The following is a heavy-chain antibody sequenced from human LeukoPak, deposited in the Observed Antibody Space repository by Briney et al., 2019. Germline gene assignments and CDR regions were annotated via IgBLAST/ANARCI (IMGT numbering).Heavy chain of an antibody. V-gene: IGHV4-61*05. Sequence: PSETLSLTCTVSGGSISNSSYYWSWIRQPPGKGLEWIGYIYYSGSTNYNPSLKSRVTISVDTSKNQFSLKLSSVTAADTAVYYCARHPSYPGWFDPWGQGTLVTVSS. CDR1: GGSISNSSYY. CDR3: ARHPSYPGWFDP. D-gene: IGHD2-2*02. CDR2: IYYSGST. J-gene: IGHJ5*02.